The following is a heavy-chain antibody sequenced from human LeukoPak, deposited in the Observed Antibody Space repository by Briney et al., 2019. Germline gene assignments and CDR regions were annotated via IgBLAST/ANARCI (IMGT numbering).Heavy chain of an antibody. CDR1: GFTFSSYW. Sequence: QPGGSLRLSCAASGFTFSSYWMSWVRQAPGKGLEWVANIKQDGSEKYYVDSVKGRFTISRDNAKNSLYLQMNSLRAEDTAVYYCAWTERYCSGGSCYSGVDYWGQGTLVTVSS. CDR3: AWTERYCSGGSCYSGVDY. CDR2: IKQDGSEK. V-gene: IGHV3-7*01. J-gene: IGHJ4*02. D-gene: IGHD2-15*01.